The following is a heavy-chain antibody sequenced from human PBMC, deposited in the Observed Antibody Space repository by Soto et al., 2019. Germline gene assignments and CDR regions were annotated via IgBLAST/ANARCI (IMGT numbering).Heavy chain of an antibody. Sequence: GGSLRLSCAASGFTFSSYSMNWVRQAPGKGLEWVSSISSSSSYIYYADSVKGRFTISRDGAKNSLYLQMNSLRAEDTAVYYWARAELPWFGDLLPIYGMDVSGQGAPLTVSS. J-gene: IGHJ6*02. CDR1: GFTFSSYS. D-gene: IGHD3-10*01. CDR2: ISSSSSYI. V-gene: IGHV3-21*01. CDR3: ARAELPWFGDLLPIYGMDV.